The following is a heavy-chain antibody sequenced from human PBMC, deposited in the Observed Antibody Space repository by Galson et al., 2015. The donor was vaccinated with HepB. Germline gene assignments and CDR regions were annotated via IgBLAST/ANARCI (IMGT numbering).Heavy chain of an antibody. CDR3: TRDPENVDTAMVWDY. CDR1: GFTFGDYA. J-gene: IGHJ4*02. D-gene: IGHD5-18*01. Sequence: SLRLSCAASGFTFGDYAMSWVRQAPGKGLEWVGFIRSKAYGGTTEYAASVKGRFTISRDDSKSIAYLQMNSLKTEDTAVYYCTRDPENVDTAMVWDYWGQGTLVTVSS. CDR2: IRSKAYGGTT. V-gene: IGHV3-49*04.